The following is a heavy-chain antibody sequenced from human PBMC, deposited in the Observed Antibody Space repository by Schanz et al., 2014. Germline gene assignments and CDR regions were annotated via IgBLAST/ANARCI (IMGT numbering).Heavy chain of an antibody. V-gene: IGHV3-33*06. J-gene: IGHJ2*01. Sequence: QGQLVESGGGVVQPGRPLRLSCAASGFNLGSHGMHWVRQAPGKGLEWVAVISYDGSFKNYADSVRGRITMSRDNSKNTMYLQMNSLRAEDTAIYYCAKDAPYPFDLWGRGTLITVSS. CDR1: GFNLGSHG. CDR3: AKDAPYPFDL. CDR2: ISYDGSFK.